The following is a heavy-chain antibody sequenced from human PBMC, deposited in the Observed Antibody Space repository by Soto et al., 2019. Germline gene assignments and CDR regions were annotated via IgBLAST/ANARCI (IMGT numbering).Heavy chain of an antibody. CDR1: GFTFSGSA. J-gene: IGHJ3*01. V-gene: IGHV3-73*01. Sequence: EVQLVESGGGLVQPGGSLKLSCAASGFTFSGSAVHWVRQASGKGLEWVGRIRSKVNNYATVYAASVKGRFTISRDDSKNTAYLQMNSLKTEDTAVYYCTSHLGKLSFPRAFHFWAQGTMVTVSS. D-gene: IGHD3-16*02. CDR2: IRSKVNNYAT. CDR3: TSHLGKLSFPRAFHF.